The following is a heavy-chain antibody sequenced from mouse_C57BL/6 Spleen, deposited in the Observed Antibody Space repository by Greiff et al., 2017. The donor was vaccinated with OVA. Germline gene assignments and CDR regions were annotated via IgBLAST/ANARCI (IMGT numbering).Heavy chain of an antibody. Sequence: VQLQQSGPELVKPGASVKISCKASGYTFTDYYMNWVKQSHGKSLEWIGDINPNNGGTSYNQKFKGKATLTVDKSSSTAYMELRSLTSEDSAVYYCARGIIDYKSPNYFDYWGQGTTLTVSS. CDR2: INPNNGGT. CDR3: ARGIIDYKSPNYFDY. V-gene: IGHV1-26*01. CDR1: GYTFTDYY. D-gene: IGHD2-4*01. J-gene: IGHJ2*01.